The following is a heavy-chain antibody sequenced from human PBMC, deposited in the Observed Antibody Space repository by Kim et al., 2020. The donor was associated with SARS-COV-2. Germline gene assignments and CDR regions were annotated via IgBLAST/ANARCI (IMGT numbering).Heavy chain of an antibody. J-gene: IGHJ3*02. CDR2: ITSSTSYI. CDR1: GFTFNSYT. Sequence: GGSLRLSCAASGFTFNSYTMNWVRQAPGKGLEWVSSITSSTSYIYYADSLKGRITISRDNAKNSLYLQMNSLRAEDTAVYYCARGPKGPFTTFSPPDGFDIWGQGTMVTVSS. V-gene: IGHV3-21*01. D-gene: IGHD3-9*01. CDR3: ARGPKGPFTTFSPPDGFDI.